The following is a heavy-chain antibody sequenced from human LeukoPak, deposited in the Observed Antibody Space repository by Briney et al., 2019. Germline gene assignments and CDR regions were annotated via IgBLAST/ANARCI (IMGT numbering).Heavy chain of an antibody. CDR1: GFTFSSYE. CDR2: ISSSGSTI. Sequence: PGGSLRLSCAASGFTFSSYEMNWVRQAPGKGLEWVSHISSSGSTIYYADSVKGRFTISRDNAKNSLYLQMISLRAEDTAVYYCAREGYSYGKGYFDYWGQGTLVTVSS. J-gene: IGHJ4*02. V-gene: IGHV3-48*03. CDR3: AREGYSYGKGYFDY. D-gene: IGHD5-18*01.